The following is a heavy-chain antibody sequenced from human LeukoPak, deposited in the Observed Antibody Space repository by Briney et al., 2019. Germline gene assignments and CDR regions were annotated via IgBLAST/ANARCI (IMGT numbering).Heavy chain of an antibody. J-gene: IGHJ4*02. CDR3: ARGNNYYDSSGLLDY. CDR1: GGSISSGGYS. CDR2: IYYSGST. V-gene: IGHV4-30-4*07. D-gene: IGHD3-22*01. Sequence: SQTLSLTCAVSGGSISSGGYSWSWIRQPPGKGLEWIGYIYYSGSTNYNPSLKSRVTISVDTSKNQFSLKLSSVTAADTAVYYCARGNNYYDSSGLLDYWGQGTLVTVSS.